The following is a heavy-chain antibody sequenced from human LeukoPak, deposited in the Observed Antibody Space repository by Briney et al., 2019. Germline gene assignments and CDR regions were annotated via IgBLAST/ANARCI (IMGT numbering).Heavy chain of an antibody. CDR1: GVSIRKYY. Sequence: SETLSLTCTLSGVSIRKYYWSWIRQPPGKGLEWIGYVYYSGSTNYNPSLKSRVSISLDTSKNQVSLNLTSVTAADTAVYYCARGLFGSWYGCWGQGILVTVSS. V-gene: IGHV4-59*01. CDR2: VYYSGST. D-gene: IGHD2-15*01. CDR3: ARGLFGSWYGC. J-gene: IGHJ4*02.